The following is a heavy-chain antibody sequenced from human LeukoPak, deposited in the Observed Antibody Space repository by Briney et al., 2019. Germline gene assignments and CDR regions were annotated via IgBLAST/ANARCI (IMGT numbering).Heavy chain of an antibody. J-gene: IGHJ4*02. V-gene: IGHV3-23*01. Sequence: PGGSLRLSCATSGFSFSSYAMSWVRQAPGKGLEWVSAMSSSDDGRYYAASVRGRFTISRDTSRSTLYLQMNSLRAEDTAVYYCAKDRGIISDYWGQGTLVTVSS. CDR1: GFSFSSYA. CDR3: AKDRGIISDY. D-gene: IGHD3-10*01. CDR2: MSSSDDGR.